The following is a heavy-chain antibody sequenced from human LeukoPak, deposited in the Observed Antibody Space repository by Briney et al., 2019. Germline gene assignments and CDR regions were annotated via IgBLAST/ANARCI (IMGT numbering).Heavy chain of an antibody. J-gene: IGHJ5*02. CDR3: VGASYYYDTSGSPRGWFDP. CDR1: GFTFNDYY. CDR2: ISSSSSSI. Sequence: NPGGSLRLSCAASGFTFNDYYMNWIRQAPGKGLEWVSYISSSSSSIHYADSVKGRFTISRDNAKNSLFLQMNSLRAEDTAVYYCVGASYYYDTSGSPRGWFDPWGQGTLVTVSS. V-gene: IGHV3-11*01. D-gene: IGHD3-22*01.